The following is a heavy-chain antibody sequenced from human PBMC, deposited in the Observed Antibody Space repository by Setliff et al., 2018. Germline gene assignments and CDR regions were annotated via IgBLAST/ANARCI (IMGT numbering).Heavy chain of an antibody. V-gene: IGHV1-2*02. Sequence: ASVKVSCKASGYIFSAYHVHWVRQAPGQGPEWVGCIRPLRGDTKSAQKFQGSLTMTGDASINTAFMELTGLTSDDTAVYYCARAPSGTGFYHFFSYMDVWGKGTTVTAP. CDR2: IRPLRGDT. CDR3: ARAPSGTGFYHFFSYMDV. J-gene: IGHJ6*03. CDR1: GYIFSAYH. D-gene: IGHD1-7*01.